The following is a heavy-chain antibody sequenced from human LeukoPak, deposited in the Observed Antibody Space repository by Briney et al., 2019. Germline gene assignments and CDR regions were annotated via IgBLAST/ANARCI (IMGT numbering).Heavy chain of an antibody. V-gene: IGHV4-34*01. Sequence: PSETLSLTCAVYGGSFSGYYWSWIRQPPGKGLEWIGEINHSGSTNYNPSLKSRVTISVDTSKNQFSLKLSSVTAADTAVYYCARDQEALSTVTTGYYFDYWGQGTLVTVSS. CDR1: GGSFSGYY. CDR3: ARDQEALSTVTTGYYFDY. CDR2: INHSGST. D-gene: IGHD4-17*01. J-gene: IGHJ4*02.